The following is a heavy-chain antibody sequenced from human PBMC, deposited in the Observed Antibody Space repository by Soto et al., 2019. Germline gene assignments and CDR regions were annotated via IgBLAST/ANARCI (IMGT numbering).Heavy chain of an antibody. CDR2: ISSSSSYI. V-gene: IGHV3-21*04. D-gene: IGHD1-26*01. J-gene: IGHJ4*02. CDR1: GFTFSSYS. CDR3: AKPSSVGATISYYFDY. Sequence: EVQLVESGGGLVKPGGSLRLSCAASGFTFSSYSMNWVRQAPGKGLEWVSSISSSSSYIYYADSVKGRFTISRDNSKNTLYLQMNSLRAEDTAVYYCAKPSSVGATISYYFDYWGQGTLVTVSS.